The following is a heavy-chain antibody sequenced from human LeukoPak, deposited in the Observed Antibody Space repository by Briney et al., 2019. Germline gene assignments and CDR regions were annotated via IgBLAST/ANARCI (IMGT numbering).Heavy chain of an antibody. CDR2: IIPIFGTA. Sequence: SVKVSCKASGYTFTGYYMHWVRQAPGQGLEWMGGIIPIFGTANYAQKFQGRVTITADESTSTAYMELSSLRSEDTAVYYCAREFAGSSEDYYGMDVWGQGTTVTVSS. D-gene: IGHD6-19*01. CDR3: AREFAGSSEDYYGMDV. V-gene: IGHV1-69*13. J-gene: IGHJ6*02. CDR1: GYTFTGYY.